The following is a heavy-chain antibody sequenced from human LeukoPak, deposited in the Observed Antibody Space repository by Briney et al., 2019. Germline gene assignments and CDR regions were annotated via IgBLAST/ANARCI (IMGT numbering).Heavy chain of an antibody. CDR1: GGSISGYY. CDR2: IYTSGST. Sequence: SETLSLTCTVSGGSISGYYWSWIRQPPGKGLEWIGCIYTSGSTNYNPSLKSRVTISVDTSKNQFSLKLSSVTAADTAVYYCARHRLAYNWFDPWGQGTLVTVSS. CDR3: ARHRLAYNWFDP. J-gene: IGHJ5*02. V-gene: IGHV4-4*09. D-gene: IGHD3-16*02.